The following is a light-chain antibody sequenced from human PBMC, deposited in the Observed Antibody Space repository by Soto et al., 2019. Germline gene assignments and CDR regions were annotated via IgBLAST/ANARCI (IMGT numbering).Light chain of an antibody. CDR1: SSDVGRYNY. CDR2: EVS. Sequence: QSALAQPASVSGSPGQSITISCTGSSSDVGRYNYVSWYQHHPGKAPKLMIYEVSNRPSGVSNRFFGSKSGNTASLTISGLQDEDEADYHCSSYKNSSTCYVFGNGKKVTV. V-gene: IGLV2-14*01. CDR3: SSYKNSSTCYV. J-gene: IGLJ1*01.